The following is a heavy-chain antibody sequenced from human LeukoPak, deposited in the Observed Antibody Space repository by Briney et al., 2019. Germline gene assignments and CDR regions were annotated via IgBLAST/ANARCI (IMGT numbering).Heavy chain of an antibody. D-gene: IGHD5-18*01. Sequence: SETLSLTCTVSGGSISSYYWSWIRQPPGKGLEWIGYIYYSGSTNYNPSLRSRVTISVDTSKNQFSLKLSSVTAADTAVYYCTKAPAAGYSYAAHFDYWGQGTLVTVSS. J-gene: IGHJ4*02. V-gene: IGHV4-59*01. CDR1: GGSISSYY. CDR2: IYYSGST. CDR3: TKAPAAGYSYAAHFDY.